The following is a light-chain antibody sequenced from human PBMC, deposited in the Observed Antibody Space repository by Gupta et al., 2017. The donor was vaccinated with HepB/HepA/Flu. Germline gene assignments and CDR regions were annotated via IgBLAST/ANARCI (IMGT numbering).Light chain of an antibody. Sequence: SYELTQPPSVSVSPGQTASITCSGDKLGDKYACWYQQKPGQSPVLVIYQDSKRPSGIPERFSGSNSGNTATLTISGTQAMDEAHYYCQAWDSSSKVVFGGGTKLPVL. CDR2: QDS. CDR3: QAWDSSSKVV. J-gene: IGLJ2*01. CDR1: KLGDKY. V-gene: IGLV3-1*01.